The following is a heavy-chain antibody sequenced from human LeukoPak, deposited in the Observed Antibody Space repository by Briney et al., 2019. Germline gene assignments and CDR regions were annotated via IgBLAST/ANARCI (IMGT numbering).Heavy chain of an antibody. CDR1: GFTFSSYG. CDR2: IWYDGSNK. J-gene: IGHJ6*03. D-gene: IGHD3-22*01. CDR3: AKDSDYYDSSGYMDV. Sequence: GXXLRLSCAASGFTFSSYGMHWVRQAPGKGLEWVAVIWYDGSNKYYADSVKGRFTITRDNSKNTLYLQMNSLRAEDTAVYYCAKDSDYYDSSGYMDVWGKGTTVTVSS. V-gene: IGHV3-33*06.